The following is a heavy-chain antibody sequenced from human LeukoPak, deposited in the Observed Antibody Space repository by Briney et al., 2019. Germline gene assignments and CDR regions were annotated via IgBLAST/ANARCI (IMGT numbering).Heavy chain of an antibody. V-gene: IGHV6-1*01. CDR3: ARQNNYGNDYYGMDV. J-gene: IGHJ6*02. D-gene: IGHD5-18*01. Sequence: SQTLSLTCAISGDSVSSNSAWNWIRQSPSRGLEWLGRTYYRSKWYNDYAVSAKSRITINPDTSKNQFSLQLNPVTPEDTAVNYCARQNNYGNDYYGMDVWGQGTTVTVSS. CDR2: TYYRSKWYN. CDR1: GDSVSSNSA.